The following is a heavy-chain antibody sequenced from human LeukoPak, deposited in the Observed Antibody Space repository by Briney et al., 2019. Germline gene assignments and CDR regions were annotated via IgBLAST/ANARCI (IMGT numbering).Heavy chain of an antibody. CDR3: ARDHPSHDYGDYGNSWYFDL. D-gene: IGHD4-17*01. Sequence: ASVKVSCKASGYTFTGYYMHWVRQAPGQGLEWMGWINPNSGGTNYAQKFQGRVTMTRDTSISTAYMELSRLRSDDTAVYYCARDHPSHDYGDYGNSWYFDLWGRGTLVTVSS. V-gene: IGHV1-2*02. J-gene: IGHJ2*01. CDR1: GYTFTGYY. CDR2: INPNSGGT.